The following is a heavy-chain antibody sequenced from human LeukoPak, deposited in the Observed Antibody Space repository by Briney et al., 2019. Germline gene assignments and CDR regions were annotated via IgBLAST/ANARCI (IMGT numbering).Heavy chain of an antibody. J-gene: IGHJ3*02. CDR3: TTDSHYCSSTSCYAGEDAFDI. D-gene: IGHD2-2*01. V-gene: IGHV3-15*01. Sequence: GGSLTLSCAPSGFTLSNAWVRWVRHATGKGLEWVGRIKNKTDHGKTDYAEPVKRIFTISRDDSKNTLYLQMNSLKTEGTAVYYCTTDSHYCSSTSCYAGEDAFDIWGQGTMVTVSS. CDR2: IKNKTDHGKT. CDR1: GFTLSNAW.